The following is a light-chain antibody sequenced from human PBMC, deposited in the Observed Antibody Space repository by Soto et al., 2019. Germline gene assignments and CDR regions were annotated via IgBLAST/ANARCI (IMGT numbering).Light chain of an antibody. CDR2: KAS. CDR3: QQYNIYPWT. CDR1: QSISSW. J-gene: IGKJ1*01. Sequence: DIKMTQSPSTLSASVGDRVTITCRASQSISSWLAWYQQKPGKAPKLLIYKASSLESGVPSRFSGSGSGTEFTLTISSLQPDDFATYYCQQYNIYPWTFGRGTKVDI. V-gene: IGKV1-5*03.